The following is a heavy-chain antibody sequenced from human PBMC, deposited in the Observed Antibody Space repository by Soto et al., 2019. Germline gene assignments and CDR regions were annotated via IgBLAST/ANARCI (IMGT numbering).Heavy chain of an antibody. Sequence: QVQLVESGGGVVQPGRSLRLSCAASGFTFSSYGMHWVRQAPGKGLEWVAVISYDGSNKYYADSVKGRFTISRDNSKNPLYLQMNSLRAEDTAVYYCAKDPGGQWLINEYYYYGMDVLGQGTTVTVSS. J-gene: IGHJ6*02. CDR2: ISYDGSNK. V-gene: IGHV3-30*18. CDR1: GFTFSSYG. CDR3: AKDPGGQWLINEYYYYGMDV. D-gene: IGHD6-19*01.